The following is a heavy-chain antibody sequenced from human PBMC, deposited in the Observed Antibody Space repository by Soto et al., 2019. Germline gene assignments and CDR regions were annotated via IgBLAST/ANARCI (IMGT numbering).Heavy chain of an antibody. J-gene: IGHJ1*01. D-gene: IGHD2-15*01. Sequence: SETLSLTCAVYGGSFSGYYWSWIRQPPGKGLEWIGEINHSGSTNYNPSLKSRVTISVDTSKNQFSLKLSSVTAADTAVYYCARAGYCSGGSCYSRAEYFQHWGQGTLVTVSS. CDR2: INHSGST. V-gene: IGHV4-34*01. CDR3: ARAGYCSGGSCYSRAEYFQH. CDR1: GGSFSGYY.